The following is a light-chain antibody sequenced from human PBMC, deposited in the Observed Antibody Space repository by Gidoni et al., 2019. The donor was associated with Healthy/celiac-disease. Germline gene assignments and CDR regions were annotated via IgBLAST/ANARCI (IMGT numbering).Light chain of an antibody. Sequence: DIQITQSPSSLSASVGDRVTITCRASQSISSYLNWYQQKPGKAPKLLIYAASSLQSGVPSRFSGSGSGTDFTLTISSLQPEDFATYYCQQSYSTTTCGQVTKVEIK. CDR3: QQSYSTTT. V-gene: IGKV1-39*01. CDR1: QSISSY. CDR2: AAS. J-gene: IGKJ1*01.